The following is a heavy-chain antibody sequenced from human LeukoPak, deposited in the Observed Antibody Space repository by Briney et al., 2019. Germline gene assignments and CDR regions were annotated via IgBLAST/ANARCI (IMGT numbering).Heavy chain of an antibody. V-gene: IGHV4-4*07. Sequence: SETLSLTCTASGGSISSYHWSWIRQPAGKGLEWIGRIYTSGSTNYNPSLKSRVTMSVDTSKNQFSLKLSSVTAADTAVYYCARGPNEGDYAFDYWGQGTLVTVSS. CDR1: GGSISSYH. CDR2: IYTSGST. CDR3: ARGPNEGDYAFDY. J-gene: IGHJ4*02. D-gene: IGHD4-17*01.